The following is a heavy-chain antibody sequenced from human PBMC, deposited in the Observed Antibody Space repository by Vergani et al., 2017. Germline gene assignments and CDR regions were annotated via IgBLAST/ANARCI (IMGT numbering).Heavy chain of an antibody. D-gene: IGHD6-6*01. Sequence: EVQLEESGGGLVLPGRSLRLPLVASGFTSAGYAMHLVRQAPGKGLEWVSGNSWNSNSIGYADSVKGRFTISRDNAKNYLDLQMNSLRAEDTALYYGAKDLGTSSGGGWFDPWGQGTLVTVSS. J-gene: IGHJ5*02. CDR1: GFTSAGYA. CDR2: NSWNSNSI. CDR3: AKDLGTSSGGGWFDP. V-gene: IGHV3-9*02.